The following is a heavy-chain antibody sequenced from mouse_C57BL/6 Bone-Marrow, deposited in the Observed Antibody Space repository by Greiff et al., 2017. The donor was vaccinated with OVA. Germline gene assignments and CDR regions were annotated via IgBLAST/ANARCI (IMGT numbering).Heavy chain of an antibody. Sequence: EVKLVESGGGLVKPGGSLKLSCAASGFTFSDYGMHWVRQAPEKGLEWVAYISSGSSTIYYADTVKGRFTISRDNAKNTLFLQMTSLRSEDTAMYYCARRDYYYGWYCDVWGTGTTVTVSS. CDR3: ARRDYYYGWYCDV. CDR2: ISSGSSTI. D-gene: IGHD1-1*01. J-gene: IGHJ1*03. V-gene: IGHV5-17*01. CDR1: GFTFSDYG.